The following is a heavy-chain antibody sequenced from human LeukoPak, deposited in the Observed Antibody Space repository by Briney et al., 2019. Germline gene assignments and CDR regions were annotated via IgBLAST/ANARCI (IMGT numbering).Heavy chain of an antibody. J-gene: IGHJ4*02. Sequence: GGSLRLSCAASGFTFSNYAMNWVRQAPGKGLEWVSYSSSGSSTIYYADSVKGRFTISRDNAKNSLFLQMNSLRAEDTAVYYCARGEQDMATMSIDYWGQGTLVTVSS. CDR1: GFTFSNYA. V-gene: IGHV3-48*01. CDR2: SSSGSSTI. D-gene: IGHD5-24*01. CDR3: ARGEQDMATMSIDY.